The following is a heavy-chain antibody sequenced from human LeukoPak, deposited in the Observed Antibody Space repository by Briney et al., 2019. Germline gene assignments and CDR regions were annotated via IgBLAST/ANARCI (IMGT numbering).Heavy chain of an antibody. J-gene: IGHJ4*02. V-gene: IGHV1-2*02. CDR1: GFTFTDYY. CDR3: ARALGSGSYYQAY. D-gene: IGHD3-10*01. CDR2: INLNSGAT. Sequence: ASVKVSCTASGFTFTDYYMHWVRQAPGQGLEWMGWINLNSGATGSAQKFQGSVTMTRDTSISTAYMELSRLRSDGTAVFYCARALGSGSYYQAYWGQGTLVTVSS.